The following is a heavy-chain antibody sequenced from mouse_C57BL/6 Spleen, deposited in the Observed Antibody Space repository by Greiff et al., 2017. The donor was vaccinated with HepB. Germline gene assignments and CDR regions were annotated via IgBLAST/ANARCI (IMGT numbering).Heavy chain of an antibody. D-gene: IGHD4-1*01. CDR1: GYSITSGYY. CDR2: ISYDGSN. V-gene: IGHV3-6*01. CDR3: AKEQLTAYFDY. Sequence: EVQLQESGPGLVKPSQSLSLTCSVTGYSITSGYYWNWIRQFPGNKLEWMGYISYDGSNNYNPSLKNRISITRDTSKNQFFLKLNSVTTEDTATYYCAKEQLTAYFDYCGQGTTLTVSS. J-gene: IGHJ2*01.